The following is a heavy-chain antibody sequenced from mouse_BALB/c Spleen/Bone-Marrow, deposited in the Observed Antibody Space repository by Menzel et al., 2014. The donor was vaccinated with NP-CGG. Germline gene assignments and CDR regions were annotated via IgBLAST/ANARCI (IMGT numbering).Heavy chain of an antibody. CDR1: GFSLTSYG. J-gene: IGHJ1*01. Sequence: VKLQESGPGLVQPSQSLSITCTVSGFSLTSYGVHWVRQSPGKGLERLGVIWSGGSTDYNAAFISRLSISKDNSRSQVFFKMNSLQANDTAIYYCARNYYGSSYWYFDAWGAGTTVTVSS. CDR3: ARNYYGSSYWYFDA. V-gene: IGHV2-2*02. D-gene: IGHD1-1*01. CDR2: IWSGGST.